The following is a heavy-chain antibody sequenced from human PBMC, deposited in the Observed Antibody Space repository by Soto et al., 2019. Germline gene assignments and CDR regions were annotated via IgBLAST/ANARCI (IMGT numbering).Heavy chain of an antibody. Sequence: EVQLFESGGGLVQPGGSLILSCAASGSISTTTPLSWVRQAPGKGLEWVSSISGRGTSTYYAVSVKGLFIIPIDNLKNTVNIQMKGLRVEDTAIDYCATSFRYSATGGQGTRVSVSS. CDR2: ISGRGTST. V-gene: IGHV3-23*01. CDR1: GSISTTTP. CDR3: ATSFRYSAT. D-gene: IGHD2-15*01. J-gene: IGHJ4*01.